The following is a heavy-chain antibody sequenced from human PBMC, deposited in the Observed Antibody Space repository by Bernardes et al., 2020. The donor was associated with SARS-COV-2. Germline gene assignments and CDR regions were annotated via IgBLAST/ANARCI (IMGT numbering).Heavy chain of an antibody. CDR2: IYYSGST. D-gene: IGHD3-9*01. CDR3: ATQIVVVPADAPVLRYFDWLKGAWFDP. CDR1: GGSISSSSYY. V-gene: IGHV4-39*01. Sequence: SETLSLTCTFSGGSISSSSYYWGWIRQPPGKGLEWIGSIYYSGSTYYNPSLKSRVTISVDTSMNQFSLKLSSVTAADTAVYYCATQIVVVPADAPVLRYFDWLKGAWFDPWGQGTLVTVSS. J-gene: IGHJ5*02.